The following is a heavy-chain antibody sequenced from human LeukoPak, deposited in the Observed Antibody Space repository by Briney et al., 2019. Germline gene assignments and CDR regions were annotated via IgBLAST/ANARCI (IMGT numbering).Heavy chain of an antibody. Sequence: SVKVSRKASGGTFSSYAISWVRQAPGQGLEWMGGIIPIFGTANYAQKFQGRVTITADESTSTAYMELSSLRSEDTAVYYCARETTYSPLYYYYGMDVWGQGTTVTVSS. D-gene: IGHD5-18*01. CDR2: IIPIFGTA. V-gene: IGHV1-69*13. J-gene: IGHJ6*02. CDR3: ARETTYSPLYYYYGMDV. CDR1: GGTFSSYA.